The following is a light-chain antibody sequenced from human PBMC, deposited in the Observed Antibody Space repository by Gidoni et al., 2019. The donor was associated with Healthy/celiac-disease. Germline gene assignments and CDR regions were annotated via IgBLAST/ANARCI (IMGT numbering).Light chain of an antibody. J-gene: IGLJ3*02. CDR3: CSYAGSYTWV. CDR2: DVS. CDR1: SSDVGGYNY. Sequence: QSALTQPRSASGSPGQSVTISCTGTSSDVGGYNYVSWYQQPPGKAPKLMIYDVSKRPSGVPDRFSGSKSGNTASLTISGLQAEDEADYYCCSYAGSYTWVFGGGTKLTVL. V-gene: IGLV2-11*01.